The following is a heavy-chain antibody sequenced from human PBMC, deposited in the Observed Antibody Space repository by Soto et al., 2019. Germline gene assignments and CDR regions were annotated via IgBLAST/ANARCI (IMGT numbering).Heavy chain of an antibody. V-gene: IGHV5-51*01. Sequence: PGESLKISCKGSGYSFTSYWIGWVRQMHGKGLEWMGIIYPGDSDTIYSPSFQGQVTISADKSISTAYLQWSSLRSEDTAVYYCARDPSRTMVRGVIITDNWFDPWGQGTPVTVSS. D-gene: IGHD3-10*01. CDR2: IYPGDSDT. CDR3: ARDPSRTMVRGVIITDNWFDP. J-gene: IGHJ5*02. CDR1: GYSFTSYW.